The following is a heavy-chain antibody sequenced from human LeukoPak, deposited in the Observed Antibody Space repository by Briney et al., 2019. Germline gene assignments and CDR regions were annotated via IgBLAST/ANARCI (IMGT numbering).Heavy chain of an antibody. Sequence: SVKVSCKASGGTFSSYAISWVRQAPGQGLEWMGRIIPIFGTANYAQKFQGRVTITTDESTSTAYMELSSLRAEDTAIYYCARDQGGERWFDPWGQGTLVTVSS. J-gene: IGHJ5*02. CDR3: ARDQGGERWFDP. D-gene: IGHD3-16*01. CDR2: IIPIFGTA. V-gene: IGHV1-69*05. CDR1: GGTFSSYA.